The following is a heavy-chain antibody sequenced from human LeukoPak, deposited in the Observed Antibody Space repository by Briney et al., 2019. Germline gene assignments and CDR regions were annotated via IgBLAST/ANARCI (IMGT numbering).Heavy chain of an antibody. J-gene: IGHJ3*02. V-gene: IGHV1-24*01. D-gene: IGHD1-26*01. CDR1: GYTLTELS. CDR3: ATKWGVGATTSGAFDI. CDR2: FDPEDGET. Sequence: ASVKVSCKVSGYTLTELSMHWVRQAPGKGLEWVGGFDPEDGETIYAQKFQGRVTMTEDTSTDTAYMELSSLRSEDTAVYYCATKWGVGATTSGAFDIWGQGTMVTVSS.